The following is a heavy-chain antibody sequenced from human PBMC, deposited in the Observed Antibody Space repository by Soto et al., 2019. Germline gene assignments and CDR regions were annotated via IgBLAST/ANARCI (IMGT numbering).Heavy chain of an antibody. CDR1: GFTFRSFT. J-gene: IGHJ5*02. CDR2: ISSNSAYI. CDR3: TRDASRDSSARGWFDP. Sequence: GGSLRLSCAASGFTFRSFTMNWVRQAPGKGLEWVSTISSNSAYIYYTDALRGRFTISRDNAENSLHLQMNSLRAEDTAVYYCTRDASRDSSARGWFDPWGPGTLVTVSS. V-gene: IGHV3-21*01. D-gene: IGHD6-13*01.